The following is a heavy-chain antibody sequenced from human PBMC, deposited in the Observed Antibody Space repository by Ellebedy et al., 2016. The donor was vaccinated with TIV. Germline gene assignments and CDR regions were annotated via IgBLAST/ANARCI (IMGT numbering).Heavy chain of an antibody. Sequence: SLKISXAASGFTFDDYAMHWVRQTPGKGLEWVSGISWNSGSKGYADSVKGRFTISRDNAKNTLYLQMNSLRVEDTAVYYCARDRGSGWNFFDDWGQGALVTVSS. V-gene: IGHV3-9*01. CDR3: ARDRGSGWNFFDD. CDR1: GFTFDDYA. J-gene: IGHJ4*02. D-gene: IGHD6-19*01. CDR2: ISWNSGSK.